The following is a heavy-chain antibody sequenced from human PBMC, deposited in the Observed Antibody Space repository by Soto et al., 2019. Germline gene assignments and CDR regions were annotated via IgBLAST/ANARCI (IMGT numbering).Heavy chain of an antibody. D-gene: IGHD3-22*01. CDR1: GGSISSGGYY. CDR3: ASNYYDSSGYPDWFQH. J-gene: IGHJ1*01. CDR2: IYYSGST. Sequence: PSETLSLTCTVSGGSISSGGYYWSWTRQHPGKGLEWIGYIYYSGSTYYNPSLKSRVTISVDTSKNQFSLKLSSVTAADTAVYYCASNYYDSSGYPDWFQHWGQGTLVTVSS. V-gene: IGHV4-31*03.